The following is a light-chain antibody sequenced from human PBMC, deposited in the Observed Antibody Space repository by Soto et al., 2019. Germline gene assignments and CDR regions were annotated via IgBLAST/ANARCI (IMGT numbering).Light chain of an antibody. CDR3: QQYCNSPRT. CDR2: GAS. J-gene: IGKJ1*01. V-gene: IGKV3-20*01. Sequence: EIVLTQSPGTLSLSPGERATLSCRASQNVNSNFLAWYQQKPGQAPRLLISGASNSATGIPDRCSGSGSGTDFTVNIGSLEPEDFAVYYWQQYCNSPRTFGQGTKVEIK. CDR1: QNVNSNF.